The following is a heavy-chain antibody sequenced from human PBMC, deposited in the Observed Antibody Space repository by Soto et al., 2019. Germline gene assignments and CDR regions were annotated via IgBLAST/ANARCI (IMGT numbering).Heavy chain of an antibody. J-gene: IGHJ5*02. CDR2: INHSGST. CDR3: ARPEPSSSSFPNNWFDP. Sequence: SETLSITCAVYGGSFSGYYWSWIRQPPGKGLEWIGEINHSGSTNYNPSLKSRVTISVDTSKNQFSLKLSSVTAADTAVYYCARPEPSSSSFPNNWFDPWGQGTLVTVS. V-gene: IGHV4-34*01. CDR1: GGSFSGYY. D-gene: IGHD6-6*01.